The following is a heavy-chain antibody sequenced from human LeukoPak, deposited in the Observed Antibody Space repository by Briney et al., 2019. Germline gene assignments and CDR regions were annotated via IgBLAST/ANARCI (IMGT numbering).Heavy chain of an antibody. Sequence: SQTLSLTCTVSGGSISSGGYYWSWIRQPPGKGLEWIGYIYYSGSTNYNPSLKSRVTISVDTSKNQFSLKLSSVTAADTAVYYCARHYDSSGYYPNWFDPWGQGTLVTVSS. CDR2: IYYSGST. D-gene: IGHD3-22*01. J-gene: IGHJ5*02. CDR3: ARHYDSSGYYPNWFDP. CDR1: GGSISSGGYY. V-gene: IGHV4-61*08.